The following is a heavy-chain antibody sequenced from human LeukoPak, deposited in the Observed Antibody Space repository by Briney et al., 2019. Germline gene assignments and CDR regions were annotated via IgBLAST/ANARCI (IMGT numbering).Heavy chain of an antibody. Sequence: ASVKVSCKASGYTFTSYGISWVRQAPGQGLEWMGWISAYNGNTNYAQKLQGRVTMTTDTSTSTAYMELRSLRSDDTAVYYCARAVLGDYVWGSYRATFDYWGQGTLVTVSS. CDR2: ISAYNGNT. D-gene: IGHD3-16*02. CDR1: GYTFTSYG. V-gene: IGHV1-18*01. J-gene: IGHJ4*02. CDR3: ARAVLGDYVWGSYRATFDY.